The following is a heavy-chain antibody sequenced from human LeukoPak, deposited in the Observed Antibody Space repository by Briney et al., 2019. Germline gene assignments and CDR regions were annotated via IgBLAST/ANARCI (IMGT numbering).Heavy chain of an antibody. CDR1: GFTFRNYA. J-gene: IGHJ4*02. D-gene: IGHD2-8*02. CDR2: ITGDGATT. Sequence: GGSLRLSCAASGFTFRNYAMSWVRQAPGKGLEWVSAITGDGATTYYLDSVKGRFTISRDNAKNTLYLQMNSLRGEDTAVYYCARGHVTGFDFWGQGTLVTVSS. V-gene: IGHV3-23*01. CDR3: ARGHVTGFDF.